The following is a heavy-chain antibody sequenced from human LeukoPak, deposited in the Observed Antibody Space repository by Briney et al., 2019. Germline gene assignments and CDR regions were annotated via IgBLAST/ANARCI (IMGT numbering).Heavy chain of an antibody. D-gene: IGHD3-10*01. CDR2: INHSGST. CDR3: ARVASDQHLLWFGELLGENWFDP. V-gene: IGHV4-34*01. Sequence: SETLSLTCAVYGGSFSGYYWSWIRQPPGKGLEWIGEINHSGSTNYNPSLKSRVTISVDTSKNQFSLKLSSVTAADTAVYYCARVASDQHLLWFGELLGENWFDPWGQGTLVTVSS. CDR1: GGSFSGYY. J-gene: IGHJ5*02.